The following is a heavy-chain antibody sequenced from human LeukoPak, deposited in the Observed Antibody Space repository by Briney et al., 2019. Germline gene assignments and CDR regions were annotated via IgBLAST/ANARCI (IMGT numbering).Heavy chain of an antibody. D-gene: IGHD6-13*01. CDR2: ISGSGGST. V-gene: IGHV3-23*01. CDR1: GFTFSSYA. J-gene: IGHJ4*02. Sequence: GESLRLSCAASGFTFSSYAMSWVRQAPGKGLEWVSAISGSGGSTYYADSVKGRFTISRDNSKNTLYLQMNSLRAEDTAVYYCAKSNAGRIAAAVPFDYWGQGTLVTVSS. CDR3: AKSNAGRIAAAVPFDY.